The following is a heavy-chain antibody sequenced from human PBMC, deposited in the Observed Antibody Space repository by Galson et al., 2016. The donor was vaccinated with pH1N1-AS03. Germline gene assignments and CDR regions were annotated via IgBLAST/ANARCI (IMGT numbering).Heavy chain of an antibody. Sequence: ETLSLTCGVYGGSLSDFYWNWVRQTPGKGLEWIGDGNRRGSISYNPSPESRVSISLDTSKNQFSLRMTSVTAADTAVYYCARGPGATVTTSGPLDYWGQGTLVTVSS. CDR2: GNRRGSI. CDR3: ARGPGATVTTSGPLDY. J-gene: IGHJ4*02. V-gene: IGHV4-34*01. D-gene: IGHD4-17*01. CDR1: GGSLSDFY.